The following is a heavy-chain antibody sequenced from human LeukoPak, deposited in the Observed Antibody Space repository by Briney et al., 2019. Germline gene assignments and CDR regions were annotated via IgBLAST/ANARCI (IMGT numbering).Heavy chain of an antibody. Sequence: GGSLRLSCAASGFTFSDYYMTWIRQAPGRGLEWISYINGSSSDTKYADSVKGRSTISRDNAKNSLYLLMNSLRAEDTAVYYCARRGTTYCTVDSCHPNWFDPWGQGTLVTVSS. CDR1: GFTFSDYY. D-gene: IGHD2-15*01. CDR2: INGSSSDT. V-gene: IGHV3-11*03. CDR3: ARRGTTYCTVDSCHPNWFDP. J-gene: IGHJ5*02.